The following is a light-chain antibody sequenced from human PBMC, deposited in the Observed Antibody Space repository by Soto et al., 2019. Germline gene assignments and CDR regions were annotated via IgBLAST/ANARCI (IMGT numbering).Light chain of an antibody. J-gene: IGKJ1*01. V-gene: IGKV1-5*01. CDR3: QQYNSYPGT. CDR1: QSISSW. CDR2: DAS. Sequence: DIQMTQSPSTLSASVGDRVTITCRASQSISSWLAWYQQKPGKAPKLLIYDASSLESGVPSRFIGSGSGTEFTLTISSLQPDDFATDYCQQYNSYPGTFGQGTKVEI.